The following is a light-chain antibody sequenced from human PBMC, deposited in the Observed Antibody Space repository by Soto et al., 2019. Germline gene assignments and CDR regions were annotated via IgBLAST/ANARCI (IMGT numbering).Light chain of an antibody. CDR2: WAS. V-gene: IGKV4-1*01. CDR1: QSVVYSSNNKNY. Sequence: DIVMTQSPDSLAVSLGERATINCKSSQSVVYSSNNKNYLAWYQQKPGQPPKLLIYWASTRESGVPDRFSGSVSGTYFTLTISSLQAEDVAVYYCQKYYSTPPVTFGPGTKVDIK. CDR3: QKYYSTPPVT. J-gene: IGKJ3*01.